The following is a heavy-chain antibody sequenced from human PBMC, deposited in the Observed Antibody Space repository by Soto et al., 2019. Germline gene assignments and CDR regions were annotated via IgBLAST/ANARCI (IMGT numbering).Heavy chain of an antibody. J-gene: IGHJ4*02. CDR2: IGSTGDI. Sequence: GGSLRLSCAASGFTFSRFDMHWVRQAAGKGLEWVAGIGSTGDIYYPGSVRGRFTVSRENAKNSLYLQLTSLRAGDTAVYYCARSRVATINFDYWGQGTLVTVSS. V-gene: IGHV3-13*04. CDR3: ARSRVATINFDY. CDR1: GFTFSRFD. D-gene: IGHD5-12*01.